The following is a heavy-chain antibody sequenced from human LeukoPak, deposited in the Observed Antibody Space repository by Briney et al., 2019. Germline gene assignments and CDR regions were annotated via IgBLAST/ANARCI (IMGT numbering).Heavy chain of an antibody. J-gene: IGHJ4*02. V-gene: IGHV3-64*01. D-gene: IGHD1-1*01. CDR3: ARAIPGTTGYDY. CDR2: IRSNGDTT. CDR1: GFSFSSHA. Sequence: GGSLRLSCEASGFSFSSHAMHWVRQAPGKGLEYVSAIRSNGDTTYYANSVKGRFTISRDNSENTLYLQMGSLTVEDMAVYYCARAIPGTTGYDYWGQGTLVTVSS.